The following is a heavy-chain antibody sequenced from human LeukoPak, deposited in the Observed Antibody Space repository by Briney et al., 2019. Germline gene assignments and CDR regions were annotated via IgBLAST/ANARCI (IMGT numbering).Heavy chain of an antibody. CDR2: INAGNGNT. J-gene: IGHJ4*02. D-gene: IGHD6-19*01. CDR3: ARAIAVAGTDFGY. V-gene: IGHV1-3*01. CDR1: GYTFTSYA. Sequence: ASVKVSCKASGYTFTSYAMHWVRQAPGQRLEWMGWINAGNGNTKYSQKFQGRVTITRDTSASTAYMELSSLRSEDTAVYYCARAIAVAGTDFGYWGQGTLVTVSS.